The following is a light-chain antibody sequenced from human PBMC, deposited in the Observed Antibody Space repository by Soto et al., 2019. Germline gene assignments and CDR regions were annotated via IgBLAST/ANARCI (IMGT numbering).Light chain of an antibody. CDR1: QSVSRSY. V-gene: IGKV3-20*01. CDR3: HQYGSSPFIT. Sequence: EIALTQSPGTLSLSPGERATLSCRASQSVSRSYLAWYQQKPGQAPRLLIYAASSRATGIPDRFSGSGSGTDFTLPISRLEPEDFAVYYCHQYGSSPFITFGQGTRLEIK. J-gene: IGKJ5*01. CDR2: AAS.